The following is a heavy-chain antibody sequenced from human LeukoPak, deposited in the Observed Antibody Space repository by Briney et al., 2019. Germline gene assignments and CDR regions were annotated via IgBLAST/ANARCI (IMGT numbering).Heavy chain of an antibody. CDR3: ARWGSIAVARFDY. V-gene: IGHV4-59*01. Sequence: SETLSLTCTVSGGSISSYYWSWIRQPPGKGLEWIGYIYYTGSTNYNPSLASRVNISVDTSKNQFSLNLTSVTAADTAVYYCARWGSIAVARFDYWGQGTLVTVSS. CDR1: GGSISSYY. D-gene: IGHD6-6*01. CDR2: IYYTGST. J-gene: IGHJ4*02.